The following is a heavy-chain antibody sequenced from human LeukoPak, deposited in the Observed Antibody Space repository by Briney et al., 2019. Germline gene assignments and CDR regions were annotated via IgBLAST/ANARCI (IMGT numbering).Heavy chain of an antibody. V-gene: IGHV4-59*08. CDR1: GGSISSYY. CDR3: ARQGLGSGWTFDY. J-gene: IGHJ4*02. CDR2: IYYSGST. Sequence: TSETLSLTCTVPGGSISSYYWSWLRQPPGKGLEWVGYIYYSGSTNYNPSLQSRVTISVDTSKNQISLELSSVTAADTAVYYCARQGLGSGWTFDYWGQGTLVTVPS. D-gene: IGHD6-19*01.